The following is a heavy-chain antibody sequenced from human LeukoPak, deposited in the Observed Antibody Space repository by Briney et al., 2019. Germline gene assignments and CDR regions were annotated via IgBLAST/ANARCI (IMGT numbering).Heavy chain of an antibody. V-gene: IGHV3-21*01. CDR3: ARDGSMVRDGMDV. CDR1: GFTFSTYS. Sequence: GSLRLSCAASGFTFSTYSMNWVRQAPGKGLEWVSFISRTGSYVYYAESVKGRFTISRDNAKNSLYLQMNSLRAEDTAVYYCARDGSMVRDGMDVWGQGTTVTVSS. J-gene: IGHJ6*02. CDR2: ISRTGSYV. D-gene: IGHD3-10*01.